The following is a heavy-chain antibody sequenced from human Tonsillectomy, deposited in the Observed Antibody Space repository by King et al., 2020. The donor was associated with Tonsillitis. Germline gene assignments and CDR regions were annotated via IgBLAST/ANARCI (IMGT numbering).Heavy chain of an antibody. Sequence: QLVQSGGGLVKPGGSLRLSCAASGFTFSSYSMNWVRQAPGKGLEWVSSISSSSSYIYYADSVKGRFTISRDNAKNSLYLQMNSLRAEDTAVYYCARDLHIVATMWDPYYYYGMDVWGQGTTVTVSS. CDR1: GFTFSSYS. J-gene: IGHJ6*02. CDR3: ARDLHIVATMWDPYYYYGMDV. V-gene: IGHV3-21*01. D-gene: IGHD5-12*01. CDR2: ISSSSSYI.